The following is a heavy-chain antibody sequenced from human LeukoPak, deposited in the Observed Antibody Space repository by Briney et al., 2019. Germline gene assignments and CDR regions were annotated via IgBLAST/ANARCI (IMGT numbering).Heavy chain of an antibody. CDR3: ARGAVAEGFDY. J-gene: IGHJ4*02. Sequence: SETLSLXCAVYGGSFSGYYRSWIRQPPGKGLEWIGEINHSGSTNYNPSLKSRVTISVDTSKNQFSLKLSSVTAADTAVYYCARGAVAEGFDYWGQGTLVTVSS. D-gene: IGHD6-19*01. CDR1: GGSFSGYY. CDR2: INHSGST. V-gene: IGHV4-34*01.